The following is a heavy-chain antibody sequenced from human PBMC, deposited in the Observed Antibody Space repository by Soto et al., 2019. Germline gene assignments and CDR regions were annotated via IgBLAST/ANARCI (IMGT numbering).Heavy chain of an antibody. J-gene: IGHJ4*02. CDR2: ISYDGSNK. CDR3: ARDLGTGYFDY. Sequence: PGGSLRLSCAASGFTFSSYAMHWVRQAPGKGLEWVAVISYDGSNKYYADSVKGRFTISRDNSKNTLYLQMNSLRAEDTAVYYCARDLGTGYFDYWGQGTLVTVPQ. CDR1: GFTFSSYA. V-gene: IGHV3-30-3*01.